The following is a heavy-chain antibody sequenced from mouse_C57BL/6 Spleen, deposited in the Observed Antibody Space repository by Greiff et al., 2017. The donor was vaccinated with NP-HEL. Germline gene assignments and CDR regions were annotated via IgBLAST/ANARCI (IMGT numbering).Heavy chain of an antibody. CDR3: ARSPSTTVVAPNYFDY. V-gene: IGHV1-82*01. J-gene: IGHJ2*01. Sequence: VKLMESGPELVKPGASVKISCKASGYAFSSSWMNWVKQRPGKGLEWIGRIYPGDGDTNYNGKFKGKATLTADKSSSTAYMQLSSLTSEDSAVYFCARSPSTTVVAPNYFDYWGQGTTLTVSS. CDR2: IYPGDGDT. D-gene: IGHD1-1*01. CDR1: GYAFSSSW.